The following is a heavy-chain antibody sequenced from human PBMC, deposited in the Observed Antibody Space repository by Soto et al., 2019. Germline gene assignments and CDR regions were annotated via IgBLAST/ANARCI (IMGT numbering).Heavy chain of an antibody. CDR2: IYYNGST. CDR1: GGSINSGRYY. V-gene: IGHV4-31*03. CDR3: ARLQHDNSGYYPYYFDY. D-gene: IGHD3-22*01. Sequence: TSETLSLTCTVSGGSINSGRYYYWSWIRQHPGKGLEWIGYIYYNGSTYYNPSLKSRVTISEDSSKNQFSLNLSSVTAADTAVYYCARLQHDNSGYYPYYFDYWGQGTLVTVSS. J-gene: IGHJ4*02.